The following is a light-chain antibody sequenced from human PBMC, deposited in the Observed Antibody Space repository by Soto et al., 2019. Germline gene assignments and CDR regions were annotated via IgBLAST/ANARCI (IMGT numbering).Light chain of an antibody. CDR3: LQDYIYPRT. CDR2: EAS. J-gene: IGKJ1*01. Sequence: AIQMTQSPSSLSASVGDRVTISCRASQAISNDLGWFQQKPGKAPLLLIYEASTLQSGVPSRFSGSRSGTDFTLPISSLQPEDFATYYCLQDYIYPRTFGQGTKVDIK. CDR1: QAISND. V-gene: IGKV1-6*01.